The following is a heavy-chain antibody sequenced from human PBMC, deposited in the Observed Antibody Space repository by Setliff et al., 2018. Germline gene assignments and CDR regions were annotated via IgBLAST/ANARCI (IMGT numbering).Heavy chain of an antibody. V-gene: IGHV4-59*11. CDR3: ARAPGRQDYHYMEL. Sequence: PSETLSLTCTVSGASINNHYWAWIRQPPGKGLEWIGYVSHSGSTDYNPSLRSRVTVSVDTSRIHFSLKLRSVTAADTAVYYCARAPGRQDYHYMELRGKGTTVTVSS. D-gene: IGHD2-15*01. CDR1: GASINNHY. J-gene: IGHJ6*03. CDR2: VSHSGST.